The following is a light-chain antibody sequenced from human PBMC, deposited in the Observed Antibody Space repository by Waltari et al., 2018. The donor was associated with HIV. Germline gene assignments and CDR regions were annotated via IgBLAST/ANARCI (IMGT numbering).Light chain of an antibody. CDR2: EGS. J-gene: IGLJ2*01. CDR3: CSYAVSSTSVI. CDR1: GSDVGIYNL. Sequence: QSALTQPASVSGSPGQSITISCTGTGSDVGIYNLVSWYQQYPGKAPKLIIYEGSKRPSWISNRCSGSQSGNTASLTISGLQAEDEADYYCCSYAVSSTSVIFGGGTKLTVL. V-gene: IGLV2-23*01.